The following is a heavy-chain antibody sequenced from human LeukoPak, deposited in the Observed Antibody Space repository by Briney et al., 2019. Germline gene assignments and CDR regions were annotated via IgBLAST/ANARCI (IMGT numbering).Heavy chain of an antibody. D-gene: IGHD6-19*01. CDR3: ARVSALIAVAGTGWFDP. V-gene: IGHV1-2*02. CDR2: INPNSGGT. Sequence: ASVKVSCKASGYTFTGYYMHWVRQAPGQGLEWMGWINPNSGGTNYAQKFQGRVTMTRDTSISTAYMELSRLRSDDTAVYYCARVSALIAVAGTGWFDPWGQGTLVTVSS. J-gene: IGHJ5*02. CDR1: GYTFTGYY.